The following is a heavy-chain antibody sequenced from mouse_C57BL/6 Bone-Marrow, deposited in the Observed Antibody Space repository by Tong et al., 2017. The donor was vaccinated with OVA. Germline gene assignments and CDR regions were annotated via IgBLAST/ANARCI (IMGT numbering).Heavy chain of an antibody. CDR1: EYEFPSHD. D-gene: IGHD2-14*01. CDR3: ARKDYRYEAY. J-gene: IGHJ3*01. Sequence: EVQLQESGGGLVQPGESLKLSCESNEYEFPSHDMSWVRKTPEKRLELVAAINSDGGSTYYPDTMERRFIISRDNTKKNLYRQMSSRRSEDTALYYWARKDYRYEAYWGQGTLVTVSA. V-gene: IGHV5-2*01. CDR2: INSDGGST.